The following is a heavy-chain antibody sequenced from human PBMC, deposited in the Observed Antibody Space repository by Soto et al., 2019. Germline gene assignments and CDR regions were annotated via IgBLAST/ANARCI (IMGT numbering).Heavy chain of an antibody. CDR2: ISYDGSNK. CDR3: AKETTLYSSSWYLSGMDV. CDR1: AFTFSSYG. V-gene: IGHV3-30*18. D-gene: IGHD6-13*01. J-gene: IGHJ6*02. Sequence: QVQLVESGGGVVQPGRSLRLSCTASAFTFSSYGMHWFRQAPGKGLEWVAVISYDGSNKYYTESVKGRFTISRDNAKNTLYLRRNSLRAEDTAVYFWAKETTLYSSSWYLSGMDVWGQGTTVTVSS.